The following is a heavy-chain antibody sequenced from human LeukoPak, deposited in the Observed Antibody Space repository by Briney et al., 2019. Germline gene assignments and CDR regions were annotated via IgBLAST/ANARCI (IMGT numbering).Heavy chain of an antibody. Sequence: GGSLRLSCAASGFTFSSYAMSWVRQAPGKGLEWVSGISGSGGSTYYADSVKGRFTISRDNSKNTLYLQMNSLRAEDTAVYYCAKEFYYGSGSPFDYWAREPWSPSPQ. CDR2: ISGSGGST. D-gene: IGHD3-10*01. CDR3: AKEFYYGSGSPFDY. J-gene: IGHJ4*02. V-gene: IGHV3-23*01. CDR1: GFTFSSYA.